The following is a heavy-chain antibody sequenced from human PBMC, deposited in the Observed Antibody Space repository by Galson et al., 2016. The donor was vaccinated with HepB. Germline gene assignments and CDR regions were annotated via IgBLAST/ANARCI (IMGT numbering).Heavy chain of an antibody. Sequence: SLRLSCAASGFDFSSYRMNWVRQAPGKGLDWVATISSSSNFIYYDDSVKGRFTISRDNAEDSLDLQMNSLRAEDTAVYYCARDRGPFDAFDIWGRGTMVTVSS. CDR1: GFDFSSYR. D-gene: IGHD3-10*01. CDR2: ISSSSNFI. J-gene: IGHJ3*02. CDR3: ARDRGPFDAFDI. V-gene: IGHV3-21*01.